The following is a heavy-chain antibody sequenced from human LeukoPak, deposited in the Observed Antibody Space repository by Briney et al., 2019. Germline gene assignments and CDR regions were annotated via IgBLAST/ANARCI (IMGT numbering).Heavy chain of an antibody. J-gene: IGHJ4*02. CDR3: AKDKSGFEED. Sequence: GGSLRLSCAASGFTFSRFGMNCVRQAPGKGLEWVSYISSHSSTIYYADSVKGRFTISRDDAKNSLYLQMNSLRADDTAVYYCAKDKSGFEEDWGQGTLVTVSS. D-gene: IGHD3-10*01. V-gene: IGHV3-48*01. CDR1: GFTFSRFG. CDR2: ISSHSSTI.